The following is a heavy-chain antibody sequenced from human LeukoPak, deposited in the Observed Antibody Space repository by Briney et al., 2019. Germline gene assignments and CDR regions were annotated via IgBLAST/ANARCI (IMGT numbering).Heavy chain of an antibody. D-gene: IGHD3-22*01. V-gene: IGHV4-39*01. CDR3: ARASDYDSSGYAPYWYFDL. CDR2: IYYSGST. Sequence: PSETLSLTCTVSGGSISSSSYYWGWIRQPPGKGLEWIGSIYYSGSTYYNPSLKSRVTISVDTSKNQFSLKLSSVTAADTAVYYCARASDYDSSGYAPYWYFDLWGRGTLVTVSS. CDR1: GGSISSSSYY. J-gene: IGHJ2*01.